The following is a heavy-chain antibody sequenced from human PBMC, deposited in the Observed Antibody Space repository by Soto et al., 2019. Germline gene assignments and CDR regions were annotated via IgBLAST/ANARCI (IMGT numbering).Heavy chain of an antibody. Sequence: QVQLQQWGAGLLKPSETLSLTCAVYGGSFSGYYWSWIRQTPGKGLEWIGEVNHIGITNYSPSLKSRVTISADISRNQFSLKLSSVTVADTAIYHCARKGALLIGDQGVYFQHWGQGTPVTVSS. CDR1: GGSFSGYY. CDR3: ARKGALLIGDQGVYFQH. CDR2: VNHIGIT. V-gene: IGHV4-34*01. J-gene: IGHJ1*01. D-gene: IGHD4-17*01.